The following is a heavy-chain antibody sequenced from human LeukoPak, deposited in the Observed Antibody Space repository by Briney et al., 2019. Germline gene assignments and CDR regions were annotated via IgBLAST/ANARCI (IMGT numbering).Heavy chain of an antibody. D-gene: IGHD3-22*01. CDR3: ARQSYYDSSGYYYDY. Sequence: SETLSLTCAVSGYSISSGYYWGWIRLPPGQGLEWIGSIYHSGSTYYNPSLKSRVTISVDTSKNQFSLKLSSVTAADTAVYYCARQSYYDSSGYYYDYWGQGTLVTVSS. CDR2: IYHSGST. V-gene: IGHV4-38-2*01. CDR1: GYSISSGYY. J-gene: IGHJ4*02.